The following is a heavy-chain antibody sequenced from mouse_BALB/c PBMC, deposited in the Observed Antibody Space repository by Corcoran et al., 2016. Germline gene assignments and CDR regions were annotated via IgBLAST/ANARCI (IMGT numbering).Heavy chain of an antibody. CDR3: TRYAY. CDR2: IDPETGGT. Sequence: QGQLQQSGAELVRPGASVTLSCKASGYTFTDYEMHWVKQTPVHGLEWIGAIDPETGGTAYNQKFKGKATLTADKSSSTAYMELRSLTSEDSAVYYCTRYAYWGQGTLVTVSA. V-gene: IGHV1-15*01. CDR1: GYTFTDYE. J-gene: IGHJ3*01.